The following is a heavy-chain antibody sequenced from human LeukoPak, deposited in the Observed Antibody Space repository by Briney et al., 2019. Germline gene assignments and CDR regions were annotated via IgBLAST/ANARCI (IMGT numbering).Heavy chain of an antibody. CDR3: ARATTVTTGVDY. CDR1: GGSISSGGYY. V-gene: IGHV4-31*03. D-gene: IGHD4-17*01. J-gene: IGHJ4*02. Sequence: SQTLSLTCTVSGGSISSGGYYWSWIRQHPGKGLEWIGYIYYSGSTYYNPSLKSRVTISVDTSKNQFSLKLSSVTAADTAVYYCARATTVTTGVDYWGQGTLVTVSS. CDR2: IYYSGST.